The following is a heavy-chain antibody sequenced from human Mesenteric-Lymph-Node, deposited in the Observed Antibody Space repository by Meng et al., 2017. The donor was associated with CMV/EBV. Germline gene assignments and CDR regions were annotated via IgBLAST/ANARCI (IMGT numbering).Heavy chain of an antibody. Sequence: SETLSPTCALYGGSFSGYYWTWIRQPPGKGLEWIGEVKHIGRSDYNPSLKSRITISVDTSKNQFSLKLSSVTAADTAVYYCARRFPIVVVPTAIAGIDPWGQGTLVTVSS. CDR2: VKHIGRS. D-gene: IGHD2-2*01. V-gene: IGHV4-34*01. CDR3: ARRFPIVVVPTAIAGIDP. CDR1: GGSFSGYY. J-gene: IGHJ5*02.